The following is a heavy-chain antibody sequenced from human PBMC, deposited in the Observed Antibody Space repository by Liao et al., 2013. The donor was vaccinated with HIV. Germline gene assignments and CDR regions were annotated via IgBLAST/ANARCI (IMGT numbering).Heavy chain of an antibody. Sequence: QVQLHESGPGLVRPSETLSLTCSVSGGSIRSNYWSWIRQPPGKGLEWIGYIYYTGSTNYNPSLKSRVSISVDTSKNRFSLKLTSVTAADTAVYYCARRHHDSSGYYPAAAFDIWGQGTMVTVSS. D-gene: IGHD3-22*01. CDR1: GGSIRSNY. J-gene: IGHJ3*02. CDR3: ARRHHDSSGYYPAAAFDI. V-gene: IGHV4-59*01. CDR2: IYYTGST.